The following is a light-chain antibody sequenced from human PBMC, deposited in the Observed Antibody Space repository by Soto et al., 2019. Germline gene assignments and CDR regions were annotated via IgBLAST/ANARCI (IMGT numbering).Light chain of an antibody. CDR1: GSSIGTNY. J-gene: IGLJ2*01. Sequence: QSVLTQPPSASGTPGQRVTISCSGSGSSIGTNYVYWYQQLPGTAPKLLIYRNDQRPSGVPDRFSGSRSGTSGSLDISGLRSDDEAHYYCAAWDASLSGVIFGGGTQLTVL. CDR3: AAWDASLSGVI. V-gene: IGLV1-47*01. CDR2: RND.